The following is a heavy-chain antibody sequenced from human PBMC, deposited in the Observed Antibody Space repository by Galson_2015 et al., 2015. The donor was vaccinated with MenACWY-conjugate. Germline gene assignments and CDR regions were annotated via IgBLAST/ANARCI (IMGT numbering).Heavy chain of an antibody. CDR3: ARHPPGGRGMDV. J-gene: IGHJ6*02. CDR2: ISPVDSNT. D-gene: IGHD1-26*01. V-gene: IGHV5-51*01. Sequence: QSGAEVKQPGESLKISCKGSGYYFTSYWIAWVRQIPGKGLEWMGLISPVDSNTRYSPSFQGRVTISADKSISTAYLQWSSLKASDTAMYYCARHPPGGRGMDVWGQGTTVTVSS. CDR1: GYYFTSYW.